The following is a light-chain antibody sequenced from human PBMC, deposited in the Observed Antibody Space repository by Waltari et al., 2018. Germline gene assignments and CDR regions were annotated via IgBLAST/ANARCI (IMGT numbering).Light chain of an antibody. CDR2: LGS. CDR3: MQTLQTPPNPT. V-gene: IGKV2-28*01. CDR1: QSLLHSNGYNY. J-gene: IGKJ4*01. Sequence: DIVMTQSPLSLPVTPGEPASISCRSSQSLLHSNGYNYLDWYLQKPGQSPQLLIYLGSNRASGVPDRFSGSGSGTDFTLKISRVEAEDVGVYYCMQTLQTPPNPTFGGGTKVEIK.